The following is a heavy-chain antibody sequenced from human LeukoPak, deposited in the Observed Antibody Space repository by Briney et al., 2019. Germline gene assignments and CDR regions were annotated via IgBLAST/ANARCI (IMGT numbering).Heavy chain of an antibody. V-gene: IGHV3-66*01. Sequence: GGSLRLSCVASGLTVRSEHMSWVRQAPGKGLEWVSTIHISVNTYPTHTVKGRFTISRDNSENTLYPQMNSLRPEDTAVYYCATDPPHSDYWG. CDR1: GLTVRSEH. CDR3: ATDPPHSDY. J-gene: IGHJ4*01. CDR2: IHISVNT.